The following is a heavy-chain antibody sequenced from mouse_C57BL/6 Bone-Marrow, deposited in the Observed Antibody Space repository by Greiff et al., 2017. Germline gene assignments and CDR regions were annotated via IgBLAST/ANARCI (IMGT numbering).Heavy chain of an antibody. D-gene: IGHD2-2*01. CDR3: TEGRWLRFAY. J-gene: IGHJ3*01. CDR2: ISDGGSYT. V-gene: IGHV5-4*03. CDR1: GFSFSSYA. Sequence: EVMLVESGRGLVKPGGSLKLSCAASGFSFSSYAMSWVRQNPEKRLEWVATISDGGSYTYYPNNVKGRFTISRDNAKNNQYLHMSHLKSEDTAMYYYTEGRWLRFAYWGQGTLVTVSA.